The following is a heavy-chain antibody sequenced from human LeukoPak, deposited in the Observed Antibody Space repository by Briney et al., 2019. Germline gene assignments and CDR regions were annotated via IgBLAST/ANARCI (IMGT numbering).Heavy chain of an antibody. V-gene: IGHV4-34*01. CDR3: ARLYCSGGSCYSSPP. J-gene: IGHJ5*02. CDR2: INHSGST. CDR1: GGSFSSYY. Sequence: PSETLSLTCAVYGGSFSSYYWGWIRQPPGKGLEWIGEINHSGSTNYNPSLKSRVTISVDTSKNQFSLKLSSVTAADTAVYYCARLYCSGGSCYSSPPWGQGTLVTVSS. D-gene: IGHD2-15*01.